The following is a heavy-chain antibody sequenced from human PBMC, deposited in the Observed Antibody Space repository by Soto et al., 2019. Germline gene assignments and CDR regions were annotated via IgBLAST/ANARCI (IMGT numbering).Heavy chain of an antibody. CDR1: GFTLGGNA. J-gene: IGHJ6*03. CDR3: ARRARPDFYYMDV. D-gene: IGHD6-6*01. CDR2: ISSNGVGT. Sequence: EVQLAESGGGLAQPGGSLRLSCAASGFTLGGNAMDWVRQAPGKGLEYVSGISSNGVGTYYANSVQVRFTISRDNSKNTVYLQMGSLRPEDMAVYYCARRARPDFYYMDVWGKGTTVTVSS. V-gene: IGHV3-64*01.